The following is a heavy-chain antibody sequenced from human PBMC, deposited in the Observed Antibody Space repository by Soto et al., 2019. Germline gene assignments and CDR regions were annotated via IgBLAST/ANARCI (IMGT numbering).Heavy chain of an antibody. CDR1: GYTSTSYA. CDR3: ARDLPNYYDSSGYWHYFDY. CDR2: INAGNGNT. Sequence: GASVKVSCKASGYTSTSYAMHWVLQAPGQSLDWMGWINAGNGNTKYSQKFQGRVTITRDTSASTAYMELSSLRSEDTAVYYCARDLPNYYDSSGYWHYFDYWGQGTLVTVSS. D-gene: IGHD3-22*01. J-gene: IGHJ4*02. V-gene: IGHV1-3*01.